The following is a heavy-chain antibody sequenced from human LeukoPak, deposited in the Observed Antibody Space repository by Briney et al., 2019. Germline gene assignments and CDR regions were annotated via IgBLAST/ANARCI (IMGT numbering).Heavy chain of an antibody. Sequence: PAGSLRLSCAASKFTFSHYGMHWVRQAPGKGLEWVAVVFNDGSNQYYADSVKGRFTVSRDNSQNMLYLQMNSLRPEDTAVYYCAKDAERGFDYSNSLQKWGQGTLVTVSS. D-gene: IGHD4-11*01. V-gene: IGHV3-33*03. CDR2: VFNDGSNQ. J-gene: IGHJ4*02. CDR3: AKDAERGFDYSNSLQK. CDR1: KFTFSHYG.